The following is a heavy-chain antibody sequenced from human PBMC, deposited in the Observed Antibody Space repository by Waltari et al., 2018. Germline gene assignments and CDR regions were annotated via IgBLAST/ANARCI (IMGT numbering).Heavy chain of an antibody. CDR2: IYHSGST. Sequence: QLQLQESGPGLVDPSETLSLTCTVSGDSISSNGNYWGWVRQPPGKGLEWIGSIYHSGSTYYNPSLKSRVTISVDTSKNQFSLKLSSVTAADTAVYYCARHYSSSMNWFDPWGQGTLVTVSS. CDR3: ARHYSSSMNWFDP. CDR1: GDSISSNGNY. J-gene: IGHJ5*02. V-gene: IGHV4-39*07. D-gene: IGHD6-13*01.